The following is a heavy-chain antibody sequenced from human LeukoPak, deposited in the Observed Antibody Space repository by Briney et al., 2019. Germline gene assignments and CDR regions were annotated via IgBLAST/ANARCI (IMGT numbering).Heavy chain of an antibody. CDR2: ISNSGST. CDR1: GGSISSYY. CDR3: ARNARYNWFDP. V-gene: IGHV4-59*01. J-gene: IGHJ5*02. Sequence: SETLSLTCTVSGGSISSYYWSWIRQPPGKGLEWIGYISNSGSTNYNPSLKSRVTISVDTSKNQFSLKVSSVTAADTAVYYCARNARYNWFDPWGQGTLVTVSS.